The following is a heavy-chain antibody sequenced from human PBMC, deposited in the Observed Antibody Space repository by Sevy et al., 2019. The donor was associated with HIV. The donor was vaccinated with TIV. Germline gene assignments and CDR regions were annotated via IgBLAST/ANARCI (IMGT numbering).Heavy chain of an antibody. CDR1: GFTFSSYS. CDR3: ARDLIGPCIGETSHYYYGMDV. CDR2: ISSSSSYI. Sequence: GGSLRLSCAASGFTFSSYSMNWVRQAPGKGLEWVSSISSSSSYIYYADSVKGRFTISRDNAKNSLYLQMNSLRAEDTAVYYCARDLIGPCIGETSHYYYGMDVWGQGTTVTVSS. V-gene: IGHV3-21*01. J-gene: IGHJ6*02. D-gene: IGHD3-10*01.